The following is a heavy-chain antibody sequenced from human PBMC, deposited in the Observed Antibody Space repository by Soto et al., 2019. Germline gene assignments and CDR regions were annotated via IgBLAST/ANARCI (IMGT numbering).Heavy chain of an antibody. J-gene: IGHJ5*02. CDR2: INSDGSST. Sequence: GGSLRLSCAASGFIFSSYYMHWVRQAPGKGLVWVSRINSDGSSTAYADSVKGRFTISRDNAKNTLYLQMTGLRAEDTAVYYCARDYMLRGRDSNWLDPWGQGTLVTVYS. V-gene: IGHV3-74*01. CDR3: ARDYMLRGRDSNWLDP. D-gene: IGHD3-16*01. CDR1: GFIFSSYY.